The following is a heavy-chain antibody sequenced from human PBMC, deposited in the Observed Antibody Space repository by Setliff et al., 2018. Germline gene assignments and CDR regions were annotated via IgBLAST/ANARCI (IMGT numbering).Heavy chain of an antibody. D-gene: IGHD6-19*01. Sequence: ASVKVSCKASGYTFIYYYIHWVRQAPGQGLEWMGLINPSGGGTIYARKFQGRVTITTDESTSTAYMELQSLRSDDTAVYYCVRSSAPQVVLAADFDFWGQGTPVTVSS. CDR3: VRSSAPQVVLAADFDF. CDR2: INPSGGGT. V-gene: IGHV1-46*01. J-gene: IGHJ4*02. CDR1: GYTFIYYY.